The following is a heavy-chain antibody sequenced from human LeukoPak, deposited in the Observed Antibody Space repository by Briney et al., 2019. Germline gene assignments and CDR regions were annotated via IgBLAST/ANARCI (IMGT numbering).Heavy chain of an antibody. V-gene: IGHV4-31*02. CDR1: GGSISSGGYY. J-gene: IGHJ4*02. Sequence: SQTQSLTCTVSGGSISSGGYYWSWIRQHPGDGLEWIGYIYYSGSTYYNPSLKSRVTISIDTSKNHFSLKLSSVTAADTAVYYCARAGGFFSPFGYWGQGTLVTVSS. D-gene: IGHD3-16*01. CDR3: ARAGGFFSPFGY. CDR2: IYYSGST.